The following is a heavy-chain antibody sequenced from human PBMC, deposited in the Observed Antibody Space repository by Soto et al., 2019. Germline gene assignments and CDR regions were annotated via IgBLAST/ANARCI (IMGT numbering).Heavy chain of an antibody. D-gene: IGHD3-16*01. Sequence: SETLSLTCTASGGSISSADYYWSWNRQPPGKGLEWIGYIYFSGSIFYNPSLKSRLTISMDTSKNQFSLKLTSMTAADTAVYYCAGVAPRKLTFPFYGMDVWGQGTTVTVSS. CDR1: GGSISSADYY. V-gene: IGHV4-30-4*01. J-gene: IGHJ6*02. CDR2: IYFSGSI. CDR3: AGVAPRKLTFPFYGMDV.